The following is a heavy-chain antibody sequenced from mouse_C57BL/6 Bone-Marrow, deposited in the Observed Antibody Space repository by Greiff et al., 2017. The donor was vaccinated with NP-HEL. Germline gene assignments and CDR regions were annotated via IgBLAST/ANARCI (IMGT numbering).Heavy chain of an antibody. V-gene: IGHV1-69*01. Sequence: QVQLQQSGAELVMPGASVKLSCKASGYTFTSYWMHWVKQRPGQGLEWIGEIDPSDSYTNYNQKFKGKSTLTVDKSSSTAYMQLSSLTSEDSAVYYCARTTTVVATSWYFDVWGTGTTVTVSS. CDR1: GYTFTSYW. CDR2: IDPSDSYT. J-gene: IGHJ1*03. D-gene: IGHD1-1*01. CDR3: ARTTTVVATSWYFDV.